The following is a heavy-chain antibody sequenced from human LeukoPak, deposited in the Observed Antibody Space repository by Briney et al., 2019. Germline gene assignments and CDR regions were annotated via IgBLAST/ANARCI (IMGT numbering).Heavy chain of an antibody. CDR2: MNPNSGNT. CDR1: GYTFTSYD. J-gene: IGHJ4*02. CDR3: ARGIGSGYARNY. Sequence: GASVKVSCKASGYTFTSYDINWVRQATGQGLEWMGWMNPNSGNTGYAQKFQGRVTMSRSTSISTAYMELSSLRSEDTAVYYCARGIGSGYARNYWGQGTLVTVSS. D-gene: IGHD5-12*01. V-gene: IGHV1-8*01.